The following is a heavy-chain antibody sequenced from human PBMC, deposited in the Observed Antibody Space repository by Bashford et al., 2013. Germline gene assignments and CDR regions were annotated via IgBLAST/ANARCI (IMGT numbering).Heavy chain of an antibody. V-gene: IGHV1-3*01. D-gene: IGHD2-2*01. CDR3: ARSARDYCTRTSCYGLDF. Sequence: ASVKVSCKASGYIFTFYTIHWVRQAPGQRLEWMGWINAGNGDTKYSQKYQDRVTITRDTSATTADMELSSLRSEDTAVYYCARSARDYCTRTSCYGLDFWGQGTLVTVSS. CDR2: INAGNGDT. J-gene: IGHJ4*02. CDR1: GYIFTFYT.